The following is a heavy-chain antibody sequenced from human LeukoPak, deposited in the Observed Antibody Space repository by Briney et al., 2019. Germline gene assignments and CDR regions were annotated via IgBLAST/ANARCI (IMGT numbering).Heavy chain of an antibody. D-gene: IGHD6-19*01. CDR1: GYSFTDHW. V-gene: IGHV5-51*01. CDR3: ARGDNSGWYFFDY. CDR2: IYPGDSDT. J-gene: IGHJ4*02. Sequence: PGESLKISCKASGYSFTDHWIGWVRQMPGKGVGWVGIIYPGDSDTRYSPSFQGQVTISADKSISTAYLQWSTLQAPDTAMYYCARGDNSGWYFFDYWGQGTLVTVSS.